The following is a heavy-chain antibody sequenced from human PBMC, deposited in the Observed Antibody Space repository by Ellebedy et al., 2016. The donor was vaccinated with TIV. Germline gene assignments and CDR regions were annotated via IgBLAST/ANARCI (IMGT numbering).Heavy chain of an antibody. D-gene: IGHD1-14*01. CDR3: ARSYKRTARDAFDI. CDR2: IYYSGSA. J-gene: IGHJ3*02. CDR1: GDSISSYY. V-gene: IGHV4-59*01. Sequence: MPGGSLRLSCTVSGDSISSYYWSWIRQPPGTGLEWIGHIYYSGSAKYNPSLKSRVNISVDTSKNQFSLKLSSVTAADTAVYYCARSYKRTARDAFDIWGQGTMVTVSS.